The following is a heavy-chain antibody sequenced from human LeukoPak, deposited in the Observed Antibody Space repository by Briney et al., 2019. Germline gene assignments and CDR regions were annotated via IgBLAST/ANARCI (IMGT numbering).Heavy chain of an antibody. J-gene: IGHJ3*02. V-gene: IGHV3-48*03. CDR3: ARERRGYSSSWYNAFDI. CDR2: ISTTGNNI. CDR1: EFTFSTYE. D-gene: IGHD6-13*01. Sequence: GGSLRLSCAASEFTFSTYEMNWVRQAPGKGLEWISYISTTGNNIYYADSVKGRFTISRDNAKNSLYLQMNSLRAEDTAVYYCARERRGYSSSWYNAFDIWGQGTMVTVSS.